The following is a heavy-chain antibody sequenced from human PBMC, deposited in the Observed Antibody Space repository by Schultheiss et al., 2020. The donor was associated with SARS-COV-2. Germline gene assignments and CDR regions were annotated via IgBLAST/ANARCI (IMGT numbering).Heavy chain of an antibody. D-gene: IGHD1-26*01. Sequence: SQTLSLTCAVYGGSFSGYYWSWIRQPPGKGLEWIGEINHSGSTNYNPSLKSRVTISVDTSKNQLSLKLTSVTAADTAVYFCARVYSGTRSYYMDVWGQGTTVTVSS. J-gene: IGHJ6*03. CDR2: INHSGST. V-gene: IGHV4-34*01. CDR3: ARVYSGTRSYYMDV. CDR1: GGSFSGYY.